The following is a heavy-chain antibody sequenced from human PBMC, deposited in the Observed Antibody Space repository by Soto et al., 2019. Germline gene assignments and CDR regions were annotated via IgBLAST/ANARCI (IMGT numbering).Heavy chain of an antibody. Sequence: QLQLQESGPGLVKPSETLSLTCTVSGGSISSSSYYWGWIRQPPGKGLEWIGSIYYSGSTYYNPSLKSRGTISVDTSKNQFALKLSSVTAADTAVYYCARRTVYCSSTSCYGELGFDPWGQGTLVTVSS. CDR3: ARRTVYCSSTSCYGELGFDP. D-gene: IGHD2-2*01. V-gene: IGHV4-39*01. CDR2: IYYSGST. CDR1: GGSISSSSYY. J-gene: IGHJ5*02.